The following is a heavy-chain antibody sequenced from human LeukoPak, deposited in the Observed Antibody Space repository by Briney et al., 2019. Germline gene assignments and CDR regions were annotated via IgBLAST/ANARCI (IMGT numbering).Heavy chain of an antibody. CDR1: GGSISSGDYY. D-gene: IGHD3-3*01. CDR3: ARADDFWSGYYNRGYSDY. J-gene: IGHJ4*02. CDR2: IYYSGST. Sequence: SETLSLTCTVSGGSISSGDYYWSWIRQPPGKGLEWIGYIYYSGSTYYNPSLKSRVTISVDTSKNQFSLKLSSVTAADTAVYYCARADDFWSGYYNRGYSDYWGQGTLATVSS. V-gene: IGHV4-30-4*01.